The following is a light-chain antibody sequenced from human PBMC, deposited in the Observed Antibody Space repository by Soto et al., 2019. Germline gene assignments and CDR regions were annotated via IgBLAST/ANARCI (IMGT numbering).Light chain of an antibody. CDR2: DAS. J-gene: IGKJ5*01. Sequence: LPQPPATLSLSPGERATLSCRASQSVSSYLAWYQQKPGQAPRLLIYDASNRATGIPARFSGSGSGTDFTLTISSLEPEDFAVYYCQQRRKWQITFGQGTRLGIK. CDR1: QSVSSY. CDR3: QQRRKWQIT. V-gene: IGKV3-11*01.